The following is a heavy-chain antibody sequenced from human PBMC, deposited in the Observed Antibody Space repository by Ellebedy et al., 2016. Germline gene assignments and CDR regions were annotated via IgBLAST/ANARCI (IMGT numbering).Heavy chain of an antibody. V-gene: IGHV3-11*06. J-gene: IGHJ4*02. D-gene: IGHD3-10*01. CDR3: ARDSYGSGSYSSD. Sequence: GGSLRLSCAASGFTFSDYYMSWIRQAPGKGLEWVSYISSSSSSTNYADSVKGRFTISRDNSKNSLYLRMNSLRAEDTAVYYCARDSYGSGSYSSDWGQGTLVTVSS. CDR1: GFTFSDYY. CDR2: ISSSSSST.